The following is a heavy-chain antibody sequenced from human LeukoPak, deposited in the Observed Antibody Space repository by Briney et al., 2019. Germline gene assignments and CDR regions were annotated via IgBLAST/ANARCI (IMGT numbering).Heavy chain of an antibody. Sequence: GASVKVSCKASGYTFTGYYMHWVRQAPGQGLEWMGWINPNSGGTNYAQKFQGWVTMTRDTSISTAYMELSRLRSDDTAVYYCAREMNYSSSWYADNWFDPWGQGTLVTVSS. CDR2: INPNSGGT. V-gene: IGHV1-2*04. D-gene: IGHD6-13*01. CDR3: AREMNYSSSWYADNWFDP. CDR1: GYTFTGYY. J-gene: IGHJ5*02.